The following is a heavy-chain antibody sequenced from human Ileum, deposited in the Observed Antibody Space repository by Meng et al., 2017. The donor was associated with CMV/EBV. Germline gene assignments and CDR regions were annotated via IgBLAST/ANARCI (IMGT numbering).Heavy chain of an antibody. CDR3: ARSGTYCTNTACYPFDS. Sequence: SETLSLTCTVSGGSIVGYHWSWLRQTPGQGLEWIASVHKTGDTNYRPSLKGRITTSADASKRQFYLHLSSVTAADTAVYYCARSGTYCTNTACYPFDSWGQGTLVTDS. V-gene: IGHV4-59*01. CDR2: VHKTGDT. CDR1: GGSIVGYH. J-gene: IGHJ4*02. D-gene: IGHD2-8*01.